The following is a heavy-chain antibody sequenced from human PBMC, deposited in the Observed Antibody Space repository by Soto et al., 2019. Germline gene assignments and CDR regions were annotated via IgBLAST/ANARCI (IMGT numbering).Heavy chain of an antibody. Sequence: EVQLVESGGALVQPGGSLRLSCAGSGFNFRSYSMNWVRQAPGKGLEWVSYIGSTERTIYYADSVKGRFTISRDHARKSVYLQMNSLRDEDTAVYSCARGLWFGEFPGGGFGMDVWGQGTTVTVSS. D-gene: IGHD3-10*01. CDR3: ARGLWFGEFPGGGFGMDV. J-gene: IGHJ6*02. V-gene: IGHV3-48*02. CDR2: IGSTERTI. CDR1: GFNFRSYS.